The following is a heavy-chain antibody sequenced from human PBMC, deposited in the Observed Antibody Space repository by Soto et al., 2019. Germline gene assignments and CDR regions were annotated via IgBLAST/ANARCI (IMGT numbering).Heavy chain of an antibody. J-gene: IGHJ4*02. V-gene: IGHV3-48*01. CDR2: ISSSSSTI. D-gene: IGHD2-2*01. Sequence: EVQLVESGGGLVQPGGSLRLSCAASGFTFSSYSMNWVRQAPGKGLEWVSYISSSSSTIYYADSVKGRFTISRDNAKNSLYLQMNSLRAEDTAVYYCTSALRYCSSTSCPMRCWGQGTLVTVSS. CDR3: TSALRYCSSTSCPMRC. CDR1: GFTFSSYS.